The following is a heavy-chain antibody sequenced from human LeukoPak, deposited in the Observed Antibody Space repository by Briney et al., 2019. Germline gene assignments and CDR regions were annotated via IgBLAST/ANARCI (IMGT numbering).Heavy chain of an antibody. D-gene: IGHD3-9*01. J-gene: IGHJ6*03. CDR2: IYTGGST. V-gene: IGHV3-53*01. CDR3: ARLYYDILTGYYRDYYYYYMDV. CDR1: GITVSSNY. Sequence: PGGSLRLSCAASGITVSSNYMSWVRQAPGKGLEWVSVIYTGGSTYYADSVKGRFTISRDNSKNTLYLQMNSLRAEDTAVYYCARLYYDILTGYYRDYYYYYMDVWGKGTTVTVSS.